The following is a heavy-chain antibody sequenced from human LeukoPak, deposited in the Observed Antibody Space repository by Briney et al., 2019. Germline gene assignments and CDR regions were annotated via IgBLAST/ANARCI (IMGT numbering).Heavy chain of an antibody. D-gene: IGHD3-10*01. V-gene: IGHV1-2*02. CDR1: GYTFTSYG. J-gene: IGHJ6*03. CDR3: ARDPVYYYGSGRGHYYYYMDV. CDR2: INPNSGGT. Sequence: ASVKVSCKASGYTFTSYGISWVRQAPGQGLEWTGWINPNSGGTNYAQKFQGRVTMTRDTSISTAYMELSRLRSDDTAVYYCARDPVYYYGSGRGHYYYYMDVWGKGTTVTVSS.